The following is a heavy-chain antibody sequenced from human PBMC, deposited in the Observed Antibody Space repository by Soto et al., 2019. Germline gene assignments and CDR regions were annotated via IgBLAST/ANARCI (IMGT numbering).Heavy chain of an antibody. D-gene: IGHD1-26*01. J-gene: IGHJ5*02. V-gene: IGHV1-69*01. CDR1: GGNFSSYA. CDR2: IVHLVGTT. CDR3: ARARGLSLYNWFDP. Sequence: QAQLVQSGAELKKPGSSVKVSCKASGGNFSSYAISWLRQAPGQGLEWMGGIVHLVGTTNYAQKFKGRLMITADESTTTAYMELSSLRFEDTAVYYCARARGLSLYNWFDPWGQGSPVTVSS.